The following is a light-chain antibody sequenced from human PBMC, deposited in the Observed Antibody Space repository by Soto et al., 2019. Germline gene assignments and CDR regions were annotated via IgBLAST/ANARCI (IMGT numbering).Light chain of an antibody. Sequence: DIHLILTPTTLSASVGDRVTIGGLASQGIGNYLAWYQHKPGKVPKLLIYGASTLQARVPSRFSGGGSGTEFTLTISGLQTEDLATYYCQVYNNGPPGFGEGTRLDIK. CDR3: QVYNNGPPG. CDR2: GAS. V-gene: IGKV1-27*01. CDR1: QGIGNY. J-gene: IGKJ5*01.